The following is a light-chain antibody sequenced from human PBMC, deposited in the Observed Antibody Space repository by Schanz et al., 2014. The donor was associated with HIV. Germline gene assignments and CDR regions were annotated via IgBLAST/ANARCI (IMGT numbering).Light chain of an antibody. CDR3: QQYDSSPYT. V-gene: IGKV3-20*01. J-gene: IGKJ2*01. CDR2: GAS. Sequence: EIVLTQSPGTLSLSPGERGALSCRASQSVKSNFIGWYQQKPGQAPRLLIYGASTRATGIPDRFSGSGSETDFTLTITRLEPEDFAVYYCQQYDSSPYTFGRGTKLEI. CDR1: QSVKSNF.